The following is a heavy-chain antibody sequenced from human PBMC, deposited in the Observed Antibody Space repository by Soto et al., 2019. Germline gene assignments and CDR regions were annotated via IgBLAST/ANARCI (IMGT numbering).Heavy chain of an antibody. D-gene: IGHD2-15*01. CDR1: GFTFSSYG. J-gene: IGHJ4*02. Sequence: QVQLVESGGGVVQPGRSLRLSCAASGFTFSSYGMHWVRQAPGKGLEWVAVISYDGSTKYYADSVKGRLTISRDNSETTLYLQMTSLRAEDTAVYYCAKAPLVNYCSGGSCYSGGIDYWGQGTLVTVSS. CDR2: ISYDGSTK. V-gene: IGHV3-30*18. CDR3: AKAPLVNYCSGGSCYSGGIDY.